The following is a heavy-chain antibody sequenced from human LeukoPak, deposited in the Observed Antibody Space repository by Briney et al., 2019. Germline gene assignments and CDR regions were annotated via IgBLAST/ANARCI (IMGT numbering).Heavy chain of an antibody. CDR1: GFTFRSYE. CDR3: ARDLGRSSSWYFDY. D-gene: IGHD6-13*01. Sequence: GGSLRLSCAASGFTFRSYEMNAVRQAPGKGLEWVSYIRSGGSTMYYADSVKGRFTISRDNTKNSLYLQMNSLGENSNGVYTSARDLGRSSSWYFDYWGQGTLVTVSS. CDR2: IRSGGSTM. V-gene: IGHV3-48*03. J-gene: IGHJ4*02.